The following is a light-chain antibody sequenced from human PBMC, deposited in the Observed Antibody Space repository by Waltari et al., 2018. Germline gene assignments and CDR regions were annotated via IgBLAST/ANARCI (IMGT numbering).Light chain of an antibody. CDR3: QQYDGSILT. V-gene: IGKV3-20*01. CDR2: GAS. J-gene: IGKJ4*01. CDR1: QTIHNNF. Sequence: IVLTQSPDTLPLYPGQRATLSCRASQTIHNNFLVWYQQKHGQAPRLLIQGASSRATGFPDRFSGSGSGTDFTLTISRLEPEDVAVYYCQQYDGSILTFGGGTKVEI.